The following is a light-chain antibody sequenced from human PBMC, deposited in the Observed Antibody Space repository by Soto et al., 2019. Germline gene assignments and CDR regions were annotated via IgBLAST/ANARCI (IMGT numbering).Light chain of an antibody. CDR3: QQRSKWPLT. CDR2: GVS. V-gene: IGKV3-11*01. Sequence: EIVLTQSSATLSLSPGERATLSCRASQSVTSNALAWYQQKPGQAPRLLIYGVSSRATGIPDRFSGSGSGTDFTLTISSLEPKDFAVYYCQQRSKWPLTFGGGTKVEIK. J-gene: IGKJ4*01. CDR1: QSVTSN.